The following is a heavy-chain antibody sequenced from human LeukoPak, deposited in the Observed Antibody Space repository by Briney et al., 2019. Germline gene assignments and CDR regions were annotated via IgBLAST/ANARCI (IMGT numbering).Heavy chain of an antibody. D-gene: IGHD6-6*01. CDR2: ISSSGSTI. CDR3: ARDPSSSSFFDY. CDR1: GFTFSDYY. Sequence: PGGSLRLSCAASGFTFSDYYMSWIRQAPGKGLEWVSYISSSGSTIYCADSVKGRSTISRDNAKNSLYLQMNSLRAEDTAVYYCARDPSSSSFFDYWGQGTLVTVSS. V-gene: IGHV3-11*01. J-gene: IGHJ4*02.